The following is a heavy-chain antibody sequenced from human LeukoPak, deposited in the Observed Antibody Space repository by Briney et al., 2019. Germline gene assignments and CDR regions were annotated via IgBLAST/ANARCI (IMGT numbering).Heavy chain of an antibody. CDR3: ARPGSGYYQGGAFDI. D-gene: IGHD3-22*01. J-gene: IGHJ3*02. CDR2: ISSSGSTI. Sequence: GGPLRLSCAASGFTFSSYEMNWVRQAPGKGLEWVSYISSSGSTIYYADSVKGRFTISRDNAKNSLYLQMNSLRAEDTAVYYCARPGSGYYQGGAFDIWGQGTMVTVSS. V-gene: IGHV3-48*03. CDR1: GFTFSSYE.